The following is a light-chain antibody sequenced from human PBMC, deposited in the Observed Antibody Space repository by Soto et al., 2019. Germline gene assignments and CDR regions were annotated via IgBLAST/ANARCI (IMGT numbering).Light chain of an antibody. V-gene: IGKV1-5*03. CDR2: KAS. Sequence: DIQMTQSPSTLSASVGDRVTITCRASQSIGTWMAWYQQKPVKAPRLLIYKASSLESGVPPRFSGSGYGTEFRLTISILQPDDFATYYCQQYNSGFGQGTKVEIK. CDR1: QSIGTW. J-gene: IGKJ1*01. CDR3: QQYNSG.